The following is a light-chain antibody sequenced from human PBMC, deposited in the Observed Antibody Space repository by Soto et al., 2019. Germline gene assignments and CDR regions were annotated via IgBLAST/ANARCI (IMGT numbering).Light chain of an antibody. V-gene: IGKV1-17*03. CDR1: QGISNY. CDR3: XXHNSYPRT. J-gene: IGKJ1*01. CDR2: AAS. Sequence: DIQMTQSPSAMTASVGDRVTITCRASQGISNYLAWFQQKPGKVPKRLIYAASNLQSGVPSRFSGSGSGTEFSLTXSSLXPXXXATXXXXXHNSYPRTFGQGTKVEIK.